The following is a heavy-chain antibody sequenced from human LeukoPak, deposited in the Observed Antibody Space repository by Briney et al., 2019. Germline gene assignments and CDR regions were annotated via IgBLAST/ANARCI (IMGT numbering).Heavy chain of an antibody. Sequence: GGSLRLSCAASGFTFSSYSMNWVRQAPGKGLEWVSSIISSSSYIYYADSVKGRFTISRDNAKNSLYLQMNSLRAEDTAVYYCARDPAGSLRPDAFDIWGQGTMVTVSS. CDR3: ARDPAGSLRPDAFDI. CDR2: IISSSSYI. V-gene: IGHV3-21*01. J-gene: IGHJ3*02. D-gene: IGHD4-17*01. CDR1: GFTFSSYS.